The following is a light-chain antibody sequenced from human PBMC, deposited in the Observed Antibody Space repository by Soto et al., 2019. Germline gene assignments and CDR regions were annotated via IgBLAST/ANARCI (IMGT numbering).Light chain of an antibody. CDR2: LGD. Sequence: QSALTQPRSVSGSPGQSVTISCTGSSSDVGAYNYVSWYQHLPGTAPKLLIYLGDQRASGVSDRFSGSKSGTSASLAINGLRSDDEADYYCAAWDDNLNAYVFGSGTKLTVL. CDR1: SSDVGAYNY. CDR3: AAWDDNLNAYV. V-gene: IGLV2-11*01. J-gene: IGLJ1*01.